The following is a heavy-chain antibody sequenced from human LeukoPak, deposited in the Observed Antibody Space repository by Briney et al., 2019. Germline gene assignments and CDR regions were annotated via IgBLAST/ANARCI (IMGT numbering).Heavy chain of an antibody. V-gene: IGHV3-7*01. CDR1: GFDFSTQW. Sequence: PGGSLRLSCAASGFDFSTQWMSWVRQAPGKGLEWVANIKQDGSEKNYVDSVKGRFTISRDNAKKSLYLQMNSLRAEDTAVYYCARERYFDWSPVYYFDYWGQGTLVTVSS. CDR2: IKQDGSEK. D-gene: IGHD3-9*01. CDR3: ARERYFDWSPVYYFDY. J-gene: IGHJ4*02.